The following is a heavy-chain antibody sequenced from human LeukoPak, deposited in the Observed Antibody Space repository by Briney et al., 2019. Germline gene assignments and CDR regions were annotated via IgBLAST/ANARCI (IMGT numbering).Heavy chain of an antibody. V-gene: IGHV3-7*01. CDR2: IKQDGSEK. D-gene: IGHD3-22*01. CDR1: GFTFSRYW. Sequence: GGSLRLSCAASGFTFSRYWVSWVRQAPGKGLEWVANIKQDGSEKYYVDSVEGRFTISRDNAKNSLYLRMNSLRAEDTAVYYCARHYYDSSGYLYYFDYWGQGTLVTVSS. CDR3: ARHYYDSSGYLYYFDY. J-gene: IGHJ4*02.